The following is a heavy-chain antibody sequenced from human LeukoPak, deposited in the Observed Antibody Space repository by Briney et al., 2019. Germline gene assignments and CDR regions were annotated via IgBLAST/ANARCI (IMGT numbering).Heavy chain of an antibody. J-gene: IGHJ1*01. CDR1: GGTFSSYA. D-gene: IGHD2-21*02. CDR3: ASPPGCGGDCYSGYFQH. CDR2: IIPIFGTA. V-gene: IGHV1-69*01. Sequence: SVKVSCKASGGTFSSYAISWVRQAPGQGLEWMGGIIPIFGTANYAQKFQGRVTITAGESTSTAYMELSSLRSEDTAVYYCASPPGCGGDCYSGYFQHWGQGTLVTVSS.